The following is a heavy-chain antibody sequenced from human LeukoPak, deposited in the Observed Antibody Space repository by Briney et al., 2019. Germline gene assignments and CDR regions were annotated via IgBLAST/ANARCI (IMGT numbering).Heavy chain of an antibody. D-gene: IGHD5-12*01. CDR3: ATAGGYDYVYAY. CDR2: FDPEDGET. CDR1: GYTLTELS. V-gene: IGHV1-24*01. Sequence: ASVKVSCKVSGYTLTELSMHWVRQAPGKGLEWMGGFDPEDGETIYAQKFQGRVTMTEDTSTDTAYMELSSLRSEDMAVYYCATAGGYDYVYAYWGQGTLVTVSS. J-gene: IGHJ4*02.